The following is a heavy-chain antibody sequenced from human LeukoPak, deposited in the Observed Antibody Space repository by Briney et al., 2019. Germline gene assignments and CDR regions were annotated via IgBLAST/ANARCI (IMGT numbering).Heavy chain of an antibody. D-gene: IGHD4-17*01. J-gene: IGHJ3*02. CDR2: ITSSSSHI. Sequence: GGSLRLSCAASGFTFNSYNMNWVRQAPGKGLEWVSSITSSSSHIYYADSVRGRFTISRDNAKNSLYLQMDSLRDEDTAVYYCARAVGDYGLGAFDIWGQGTMVTVSS. CDR3: ARAVGDYGLGAFDI. CDR1: GFTFNSYN. V-gene: IGHV3-21*01.